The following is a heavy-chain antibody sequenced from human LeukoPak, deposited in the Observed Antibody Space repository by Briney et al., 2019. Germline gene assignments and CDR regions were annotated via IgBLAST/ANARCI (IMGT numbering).Heavy chain of an antibody. J-gene: IGHJ5*02. CDR2: INPNSGGT. D-gene: IGHD3-10*01. V-gene: IGHV1-2*02. CDR3: ARASGSGSYYIEDNWFDP. Sequence: ASVKVSCKASGYTFTGYYVHWVRQAPGQGLEWMGWINPNSGGTNYAQKFQGRVTMTRDTSISTAYMELSRLRSDDTAVYYCARASGSGSYYIEDNWFDPWGQGTLVTVSS. CDR1: GYTFTGYY.